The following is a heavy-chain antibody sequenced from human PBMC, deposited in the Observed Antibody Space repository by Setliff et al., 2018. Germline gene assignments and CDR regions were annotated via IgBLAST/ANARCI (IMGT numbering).Heavy chain of an antibody. J-gene: IGHJ5*02. V-gene: IGHV3-7*01. Sequence: GSLRLSCLASGFTFSSLWMAWVRQAPGKGLEWVANINQGGSDQFYVESVKGRFTISRDNAKNSLYLQMNSLRVEDTAVYYCARDVFDFRTGQAGPWGQGTLSPSPQ. CDR2: INQGGSDQ. CDR3: ARDVFDFRTGQAGP. D-gene: IGHD3-3*01. CDR1: GFTFSSLW.